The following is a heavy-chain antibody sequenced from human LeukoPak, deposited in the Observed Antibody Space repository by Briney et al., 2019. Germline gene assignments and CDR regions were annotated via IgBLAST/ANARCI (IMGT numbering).Heavy chain of an antibody. CDR2: IYSGDTT. D-gene: IGHD5-24*01. CDR1: GFTVSSNY. Sequence: PGGSLRLSCAASGFTVSSNYMCWVRQAPGKGLQWVSVIYSGDTTYYADSVKGRFTISRGNSRNTLYLQMNSLRAEDTAVYYCARIRDGYNDYWGQGTLVTVSS. V-gene: IGHV3-53*01. J-gene: IGHJ4*02. CDR3: ARIRDGYNDY.